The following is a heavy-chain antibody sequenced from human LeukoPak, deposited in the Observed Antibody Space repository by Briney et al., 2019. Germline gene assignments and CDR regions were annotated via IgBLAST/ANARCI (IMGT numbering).Heavy chain of an antibody. CDR2: ISSSGSTI. J-gene: IGHJ4*02. Sequence: PGGSLRLSCAASGFTFSDYYMSWIRQAPGKGLEWVSYISSSGSTIYYADSVKGRFTISRDNAKNSLYLQMNSLRAEDTAVYYCARSLSWYSSPSYYFDYWGQGTLVTVSS. V-gene: IGHV3-11*01. CDR1: GFTFSDYY. D-gene: IGHD6-13*01. CDR3: ARSLSWYSSPSYYFDY.